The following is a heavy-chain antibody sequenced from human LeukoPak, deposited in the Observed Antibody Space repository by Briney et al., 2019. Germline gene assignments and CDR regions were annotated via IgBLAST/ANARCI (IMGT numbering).Heavy chain of an antibody. D-gene: IGHD2-21*01. CDR3: AKDGVAYCGGGCYSDY. CDR1: GFTFSSYG. CDR2: IRYDGSNK. Sequence: GGSLRLSCAASGFTFSSYGMHWVRQAPGKGLEWVAFIRYDGSNKYYADSVKGRFTISRDNSKNTLYLQMNSLRAEDTAVYYCAKDGVAYCGGGCYSDYWGQGTLVTVSS. J-gene: IGHJ4*02. V-gene: IGHV3-30*02.